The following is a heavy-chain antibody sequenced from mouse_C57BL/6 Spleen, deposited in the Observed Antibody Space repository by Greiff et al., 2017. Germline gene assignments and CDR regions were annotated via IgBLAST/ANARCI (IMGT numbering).Heavy chain of an antibody. CDR3: ARGGILPNYAMDY. CDR1: GYTFTSYW. D-gene: IGHD1-1*01. J-gene: IGHJ4*01. V-gene: IGHV1-64*01. Sequence: QVQLQQPGAELVKPGASVKLSCKASGYTFTSYWMHWVKQRPGQGLEWIGMIHPNSGSTNYNEKFKSKATLTVDKSSSTAYMQLSSLTSEDSAVYYGARGGILPNYAMDYWGQGTSVTVSS. CDR2: IHPNSGST.